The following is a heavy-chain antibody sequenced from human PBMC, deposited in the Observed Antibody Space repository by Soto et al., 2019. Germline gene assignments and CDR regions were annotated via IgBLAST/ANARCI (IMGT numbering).Heavy chain of an antibody. CDR2: IWYDGSNK. CDR3: ARDKVTTPPYFQH. V-gene: IGHV3-33*01. D-gene: IGHD4-17*01. J-gene: IGHJ1*01. CDR1: GFTFSSYG. Sequence: GGSLRLSCAASGFTFSSYGMHWVRQAPGKGLEWVAVIWYDGSNKYYADSVKGRFTISRDNSKNTLYLQMNSLRAEDTAVYYCARDKVTTPPYFQHWGQGTLVTVSS.